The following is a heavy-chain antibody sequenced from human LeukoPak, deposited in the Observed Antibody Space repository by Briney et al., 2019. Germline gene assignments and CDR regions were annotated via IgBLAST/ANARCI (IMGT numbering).Heavy chain of an antibody. CDR3: ARRGVLLFDP. CDR2: IYTSGST. D-gene: IGHD3-10*01. V-gene: IGHV4-61*02. CDR1: GGSISSGSYY. J-gene: IGHJ5*02. Sequence: SETLSLTCTVSGGSISSGSYYWSWIRQPAGKGLEWIGRIYTSGSTNYNPSLKSRVTISVDTSKNQFSLKLSSVTAADTAVYYCARRGVLLFDPWGQGTLVTVSS.